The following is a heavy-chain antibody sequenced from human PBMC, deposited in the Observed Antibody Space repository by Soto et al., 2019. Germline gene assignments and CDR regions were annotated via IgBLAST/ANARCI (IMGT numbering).Heavy chain of an antibody. CDR1: GFTFDDYG. Sequence: GGSLRLSCAASGFTFDDYGMSWVRQAPGKGLEWVSGINWNGGSTGYADSVKGRFTISRDNAKNSLYLQMNSLRAEDTALYHCARTGFGDRYYYYYYYMDVWGKGTTVTVSS. CDR3: ARTGFGDRYYYYYYYMDV. J-gene: IGHJ6*03. CDR2: INWNGGST. D-gene: IGHD3-10*01. V-gene: IGHV3-20*01.